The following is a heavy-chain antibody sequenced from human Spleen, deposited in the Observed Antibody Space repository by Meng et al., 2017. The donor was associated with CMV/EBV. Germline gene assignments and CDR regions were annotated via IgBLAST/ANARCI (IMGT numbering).Heavy chain of an antibody. CDR1: FSSYW. CDR3: AKSSRGGDSTVYYNWFDS. V-gene: IGHV3-74*01. CDR2: INSDGSST. J-gene: IGHJ5*01. Sequence: FSSYWMHWVRQAPGKGLVWVSRINSDGSSTRYADSVKGRFTISRDNSKNTLYLQMNSLRAEDTAVYYCAKSSRGGDSTVYYNWFDSWGQGTLVTVSS. D-gene: IGHD4-17*01.